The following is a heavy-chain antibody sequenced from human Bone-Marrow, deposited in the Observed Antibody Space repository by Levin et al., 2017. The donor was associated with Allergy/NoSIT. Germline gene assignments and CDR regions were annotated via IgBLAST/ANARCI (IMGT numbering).Heavy chain of an antibody. CDR2: ISAYNGNT. CDR3: ARDFPRIVGATNGDYFDY. CDR1: GYTFTSYG. D-gene: IGHD1-26*01. V-gene: IGHV1-18*01. Sequence: PTASVKVSCKASGYTFTSYGISWVRQAPGQGLEWMGWISAYNGNTNYAQKLQGRVTMTTDTSTSTAYMELRSLRSDDTAVYYCARDFPRIVGATNGDYFDYWGQGTLVTVSS. J-gene: IGHJ4*02.